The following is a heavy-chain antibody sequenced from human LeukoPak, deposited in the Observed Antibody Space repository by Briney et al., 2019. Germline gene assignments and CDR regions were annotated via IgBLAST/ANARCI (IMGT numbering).Heavy chain of an antibody. V-gene: IGHV4-59*01. D-gene: IGHD3-3*01. J-gene: IGHJ4*02. CDR3: ARTRDFWSGYPFDY. Sequence: SETLSLTCTVSGDSISSYYWSWIRQPPGEGLEWIGYIYYSGSTNYNPSLKSRVTISVDTSKNQFSLKLSSVTAADTAVYYCARTRDFWSGYPFDYWGQGTLVTVSS. CDR1: GDSISSYY. CDR2: IYYSGST.